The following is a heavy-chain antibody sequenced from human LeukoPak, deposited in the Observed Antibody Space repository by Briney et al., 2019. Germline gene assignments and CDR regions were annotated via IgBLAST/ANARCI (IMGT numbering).Heavy chain of an antibody. Sequence: SETLSLTCAVSGYSISGGYYWGWIRQPPGKGLEWIGSIYHSGSTYYNPSLKSRVTISVDTSKNQFSLKLSSVTAADTAVYYCASTPDAPYCSSTSCYTFRFDPWGQGTLVTVSS. D-gene: IGHD2-2*02. J-gene: IGHJ5*02. CDR1: GYSISGGYY. CDR2: IYHSGST. V-gene: IGHV4-38-2*01. CDR3: ASTPDAPYCSSTSCYTFRFDP.